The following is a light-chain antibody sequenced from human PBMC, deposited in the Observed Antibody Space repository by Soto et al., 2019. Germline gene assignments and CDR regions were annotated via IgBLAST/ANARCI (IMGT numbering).Light chain of an antibody. J-gene: IGKJ1*01. CDR2: GAS. V-gene: IGKV3-20*01. CDR3: QQYNNWPPWT. Sequence: DIVLTQSPGTLSLSPGERATLSCRASQSVSSNYLAWYQQKPGQAPRLLIYGASTRATGVPDRFSGSGSGTDFTLTISRLEPEDFAVYYCQQYNNWPPWTFGQGTKVDIK. CDR1: QSVSSNY.